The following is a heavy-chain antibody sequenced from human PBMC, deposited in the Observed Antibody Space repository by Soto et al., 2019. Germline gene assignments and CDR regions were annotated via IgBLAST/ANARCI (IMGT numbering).Heavy chain of an antibody. CDR1: GFTFSTYS. D-gene: IGHD3-10*01. CDR3: ARGYGSRSYYQYYFDY. CDR2: ISSSTFYI. V-gene: IGHV3-21*01. Sequence: GGSLRLSXAASGFTFSTYSMNWVRQAPGKGLEWVSSISSSTFYIYYADSVEGRFTISRDNARNSLYLQMNSLRAEDTAVYYCARGYGSRSYYQYYFDYWGQGTLVTVS. J-gene: IGHJ4*02.